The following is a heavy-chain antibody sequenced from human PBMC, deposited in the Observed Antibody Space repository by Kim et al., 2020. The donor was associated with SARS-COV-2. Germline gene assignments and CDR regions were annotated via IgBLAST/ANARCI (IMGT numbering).Heavy chain of an antibody. V-gene: IGHV3-64*01. D-gene: IGHD3-10*01. CDR1: GFTFSSYA. CDR2: ISSNGGST. J-gene: IGHJ4*02. Sequence: GSLRLSCAASGFTFSSYAMHWVRQAPGKGLEYVSAISSNGGSTYYANSVKGRFTISRDNSKNTLYLQMGSLRAEDMAVYYCARSSGYFDYWGQGTLVTVSS. CDR3: ARSSGYFDY.